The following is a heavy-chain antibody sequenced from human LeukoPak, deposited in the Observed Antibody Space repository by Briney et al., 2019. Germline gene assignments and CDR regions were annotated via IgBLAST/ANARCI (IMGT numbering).Heavy chain of an antibody. D-gene: IGHD6-6*01. Sequence: GGSLRLSCAASGFTFSTYGMHWVRQAPGKGLEWVAVIWYDGSNKYYTDSVKGRFTISRDNSKNTLDLQMNSLRAEDTAVYYCARDYSSSLSYYYYYGMDVWGQGTTVTVSS. J-gene: IGHJ6*02. CDR3: ARDYSSSLSYYYYYGMDV. V-gene: IGHV3-33*01. CDR1: GFTFSTYG. CDR2: IWYDGSNK.